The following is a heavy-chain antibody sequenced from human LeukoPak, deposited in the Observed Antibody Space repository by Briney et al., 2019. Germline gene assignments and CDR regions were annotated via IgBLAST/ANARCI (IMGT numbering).Heavy chain of an antibody. CDR2: INHSGST. V-gene: IGHV4-34*01. CDR3: ARGPGSGSYYDY. CDR1: GGSFSGYY. J-gene: IGHJ4*02. Sequence: PSETLSLTCAVYGGSFSGYYWSWIRQPPGKGLEWIGEINHSGSTNYNLSLKSRVTISVDTSKNQFSLKLSSVTAADTAVYYCARGPGSGSYYDYWGQGTLVTVSS. D-gene: IGHD3-10*01.